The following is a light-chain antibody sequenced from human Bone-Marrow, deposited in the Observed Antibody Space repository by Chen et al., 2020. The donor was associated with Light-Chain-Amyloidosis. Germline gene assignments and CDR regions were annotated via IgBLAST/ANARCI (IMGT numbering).Light chain of an antibody. Sequence: QSALTQPASVSGSPRQLITISCTGTSSDVGGYNYVSWYQQHPGKAPKLIIYDVTYRPSGVSNRFSGSKSGNTASLTISGLQAEDEADYYCSSFTRNNALVFGGGTKLTVL. CDR2: DVT. V-gene: IGLV2-14*03. J-gene: IGLJ2*01. CDR3: SSFTRNNALV. CDR1: SSDVGGYNY.